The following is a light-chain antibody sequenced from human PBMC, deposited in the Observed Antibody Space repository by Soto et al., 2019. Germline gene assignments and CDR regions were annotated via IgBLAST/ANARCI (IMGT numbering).Light chain of an antibody. CDR2: GNT. J-gene: IGLJ2*01. Sequence: QSVLTQPPSVSGAPGQRVTISCTGSSSNIGAGYDVNWYQQPPGAAPKVLISGNTNRPSGVPDRFSGSKSGTSASLAITGLQAEDEADYYCHSYDSSLNGVIFGGGTQLTVL. CDR1: SSNIGAGYD. V-gene: IGLV1-40*01. CDR3: HSYDSSLNGVI.